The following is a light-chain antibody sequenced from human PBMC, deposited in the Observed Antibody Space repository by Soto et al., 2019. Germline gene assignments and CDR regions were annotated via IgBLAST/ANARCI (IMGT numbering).Light chain of an antibody. V-gene: IGLV1-51*01. CDR2: DNN. CDR1: SSNIGNNY. CDR3: GTWDNSLSAGVV. Sequence: QSVLTQPPSVSAAPGQKVTISCSGSSSNIGNNYVSWYQQLPGTAPKLLIYDNNKRPSGIPDRFSGSKSGTSATLDITGLQTGDEADYYCGTWDNSLSAGVVFGTGTKLTVL. J-gene: IGLJ1*01.